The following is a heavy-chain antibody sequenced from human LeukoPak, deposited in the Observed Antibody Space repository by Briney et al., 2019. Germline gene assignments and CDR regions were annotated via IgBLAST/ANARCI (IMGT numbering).Heavy chain of an antibody. V-gene: IGHV4-4*07. CDR1: GGSISSYY. D-gene: IGHD6-6*01. Sequence: PSETLSLTCTVSGGSISSYYWSWIRQPAGKGLEWIGRIYTSGSTNYNPSLKSRVTMSVDTSKNQFSLKLSSVTAADTAVYYCARGSIAARPDYYYYMDVWGKGTTVTVSS. CDR3: ARGSIAARPDYYYYMDV. J-gene: IGHJ6*03. CDR2: IYTSGST.